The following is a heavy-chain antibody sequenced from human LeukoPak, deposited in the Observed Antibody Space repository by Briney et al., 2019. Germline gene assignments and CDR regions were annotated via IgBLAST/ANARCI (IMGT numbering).Heavy chain of an antibody. Sequence: ASVKVSCKASGYTFTRYGITWVRQAPGQGLEWMGWISAYNGNTKYAQKVQGRVTMTTDTSTSTAYTELRSLRSDDTAVYYCARGYSDYDLDYWGQGTLVTVSS. D-gene: IGHD5-12*01. J-gene: IGHJ4*02. CDR2: ISAYNGNT. CDR3: ARGYSDYDLDY. V-gene: IGHV1-18*01. CDR1: GYTFTRYG.